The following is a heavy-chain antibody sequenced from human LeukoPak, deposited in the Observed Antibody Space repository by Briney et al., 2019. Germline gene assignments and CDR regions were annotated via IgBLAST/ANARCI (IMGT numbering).Heavy chain of an antibody. V-gene: IGHV4-59*08. D-gene: IGHD3-22*01. CDR3: ARRLVSGCFDY. Sequence: SETLSLTCTVSGGPISSYYWSWIRQPPGKGLEWIGYIYYSGSTNYNPSLKSRVTISVDTSKNQFSLKLSSVTAADTAVYYCARRLVSGCFDYWGQGTLVTVSS. CDR1: GGPISSYY. J-gene: IGHJ4*02. CDR2: IYYSGST.